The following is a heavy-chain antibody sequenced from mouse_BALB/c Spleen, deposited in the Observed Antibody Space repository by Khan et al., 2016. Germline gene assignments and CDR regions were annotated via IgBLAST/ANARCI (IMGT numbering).Heavy chain of an antibody. V-gene: IGHV1S127*01. CDR3: SRRTEGWFAY. CDR1: GYTFTNYW. CDR2: IDPSDNYT. Sequence: QVQLQQPGAELVKPGASVKMSCKASGYTFTNYWMHWVRQRPGQGLEWIGLIDPSDNYTSYNQRFKGKATLTLDTSSSTAYMQRSSLTSEDSAVYFCSRRTEGWFAYWGQGTLVTVSA. J-gene: IGHJ3*01.